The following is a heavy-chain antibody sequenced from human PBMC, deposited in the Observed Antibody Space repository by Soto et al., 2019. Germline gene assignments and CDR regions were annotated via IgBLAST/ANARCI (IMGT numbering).Heavy chain of an antibody. Sequence: GGSLRLSCVSSGFTFSSYAMTWVRQAPGKGLEWVSAISCGDGSPSYADSVKGRFTISRDNSKNTLYLHMNSLRADDTAAYYCAKLHTYKYDSLAFSWFDCWGQGTQVTVSS. D-gene: IGHD3-22*01. CDR3: AKLHTYKYDSLAFSWFDC. J-gene: IGHJ4*02. CDR1: GFTFSSYA. V-gene: IGHV3-23*01. CDR2: ISCGDGSP.